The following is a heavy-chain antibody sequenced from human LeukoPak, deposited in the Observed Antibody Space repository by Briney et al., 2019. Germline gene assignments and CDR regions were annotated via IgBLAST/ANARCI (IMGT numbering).Heavy chain of an antibody. CDR2: ISYSGDST. Sequence: GGSLRLSCAASGFTFSSYWMHWVRQAPGKGLEWVSSISYSGDSTDYADSVKGRLIISRDNSKNTLGLQMNSLRAEDTAIYYCARGTLAGYFLGYWGRGTLVTVSS. V-gene: IGHV3-23*01. J-gene: IGHJ4*02. CDR3: ARGTLAGYFLGY. CDR1: GFTFSSYW. D-gene: IGHD6-19*01.